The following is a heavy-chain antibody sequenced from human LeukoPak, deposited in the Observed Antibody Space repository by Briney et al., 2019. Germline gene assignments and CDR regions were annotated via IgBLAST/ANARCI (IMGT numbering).Heavy chain of an antibody. CDR3: ARSTGGSGPADY. V-gene: IGHV5-51*01. D-gene: IGHD2-8*02. J-gene: IGHJ4*02. CDR2: IYPIDSDT. Sequence: GESLKISCKVSGYTFSSYWIGWVRQMPGKGLEWMGIIYPIDSDTKYSPSFQGQVTISADKSISTAYLQWSSLKASDTAMYYCARSTGGSGPADYWGQGTLATVSS. CDR1: GYTFSSYW.